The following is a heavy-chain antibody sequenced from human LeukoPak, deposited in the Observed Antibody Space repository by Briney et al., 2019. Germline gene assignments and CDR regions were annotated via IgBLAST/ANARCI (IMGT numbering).Heavy chain of an antibody. J-gene: IGHJ4*02. CDR2: IVPIFGTA. CDR3: ASSWTYYYDSSGYYYGY. V-gene: IGHV1-69*05. Sequence: SVKVSCKASGGTFSSYAISWVRQAPGQGLEWMGRIVPIFGTANYAQKFQGRVTITTDESTSTAYMELSSLRSGDTAVYYCASSWTYYYDSSGYYYGYWGQGTLVTVSS. CDR1: GGTFSSYA. D-gene: IGHD3-22*01.